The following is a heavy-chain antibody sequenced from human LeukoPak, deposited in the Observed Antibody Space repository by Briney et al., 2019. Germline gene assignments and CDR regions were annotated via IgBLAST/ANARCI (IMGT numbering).Heavy chain of an antibody. CDR1: GASISALH. J-gene: IGHJ4*02. CDR2: IYSSGST. Sequence: SETLSLTCTVSGASISALHWTWFRQPAGKGLEWIGLIYSSGSTLFNPSLKGRVAMSVDLTKNQLSLKLTSVTAADTAMYYCARKDGDYWGRGTLVTVSS. CDR3: ARKDGDY. V-gene: IGHV4-4*07.